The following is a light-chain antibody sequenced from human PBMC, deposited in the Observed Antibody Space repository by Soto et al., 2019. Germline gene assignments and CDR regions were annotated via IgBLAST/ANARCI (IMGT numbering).Light chain of an antibody. CDR1: SSDVGGYNY. J-gene: IGLJ1*01. CDR3: SSYTSGSTNV. Sequence: QSVLTQPASVSGSPGQSITISCTGTSSDVGGYNYVSWYQQHPGKAPKLMIYEVSNRPSGVSNRVSGSKSGNTASLTISGLQAEDEADYYCSSYTSGSTNVFGTGTKVTVL. V-gene: IGLV2-14*01. CDR2: EVS.